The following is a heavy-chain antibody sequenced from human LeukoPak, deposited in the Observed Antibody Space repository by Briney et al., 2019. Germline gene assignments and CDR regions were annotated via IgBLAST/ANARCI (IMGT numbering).Heavy chain of an antibody. J-gene: IGHJ4*02. Sequence: GGTLRLSCAASGFTFSSHGMNWVRQAPGKGLEWVSGIRGDGVTTYYADSVKGRFTISRDNSKNTLYLQMNSLRAEDTAVYYCAKDDRWLQFCCWGQGTLVTVSA. D-gene: IGHD5-24*01. V-gene: IGHV3-23*01. CDR1: GFTFSSHG. CDR2: IRGDGVTT. CDR3: AKDDRWLQFCC.